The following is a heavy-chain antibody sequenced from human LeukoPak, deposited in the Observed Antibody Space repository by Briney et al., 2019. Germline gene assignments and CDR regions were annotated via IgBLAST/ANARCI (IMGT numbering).Heavy chain of an antibody. CDR3: ATLGAEADTAAYFDY. V-gene: IGHV3-30*04. CDR1: GFTFSSYA. D-gene: IGHD5-18*01. Sequence: PGRSLRLSCAASGFTFSSYAMHWVRQAPGKGLEWVAVISYDGSNKYYADSVKGRFTISRDNSKNTLYLQMNSLRAEDTAVYCCATLGAEADTAAYFDYWGQGTLVTVSS. J-gene: IGHJ4*02. CDR2: ISYDGSNK.